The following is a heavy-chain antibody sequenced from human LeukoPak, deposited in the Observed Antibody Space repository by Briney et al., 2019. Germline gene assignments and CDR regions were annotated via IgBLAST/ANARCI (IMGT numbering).Heavy chain of an antibody. D-gene: IGHD2-2*01. CDR1: GYPFSGSD. Sequence: QSGGSLRLSCAASGYPFSGSDIHWVRQAPGKGLEWVAVISYDGSNKYYADSVKGRFTISRDNSKNTLYLQMNSLRAEDTAVYYCASVSSNFDYWGQGTLVTVSS. V-gene: IGHV3-30-3*01. CDR3: ASVSSNFDY. J-gene: IGHJ4*02. CDR2: ISYDGSNK.